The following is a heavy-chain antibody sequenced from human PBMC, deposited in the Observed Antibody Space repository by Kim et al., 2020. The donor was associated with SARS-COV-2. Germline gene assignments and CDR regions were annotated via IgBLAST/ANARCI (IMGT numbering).Heavy chain of an antibody. V-gene: IGHV3-7*03. CDR3: ARMLHNYAFDY. D-gene: IGHD4-4*01. Sequence: EKYYVDSVKGRFSISSVNAKNSLYLQMNSLGAEDTAVYYCARMLHNYAFDYWGQGTLVTVSS. J-gene: IGHJ4*02. CDR2: EK.